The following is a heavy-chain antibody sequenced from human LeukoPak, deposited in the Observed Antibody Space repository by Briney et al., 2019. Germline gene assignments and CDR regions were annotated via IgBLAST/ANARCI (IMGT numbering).Heavy chain of an antibody. D-gene: IGHD4-17*01. CDR3: ARMRGYGDYVGFYYYYGMDV. V-gene: IGHV3-66*01. CDR1: GFTVSSNY. Sequence: GGSLRLSCAASGFTVSSNYMSWVRQAPGKGLEWVSVIYSGGSTYYADSVKGRFTISRDNSKNTLYLQMNSLRAEDTAVYYCARMRGYGDYVGFYYYYGMDVWGQGTTVTVSS. CDR2: IYSGGST. J-gene: IGHJ6*02.